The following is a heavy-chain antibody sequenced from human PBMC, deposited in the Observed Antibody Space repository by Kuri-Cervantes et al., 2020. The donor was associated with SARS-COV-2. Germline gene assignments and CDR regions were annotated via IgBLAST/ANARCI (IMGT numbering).Heavy chain of an antibody. CDR1: GYTFTSYG. CDR2: INPNSGGT. V-gene: IGHV1-2*04. Sequence: ASVKVSCKASGYTFTSYGISWVRQAPGQGLEWMGWINPNSGGTNYAQKFQGWVTMTRDTSISTAYMELSRLRSDDTAVYYCARDEFRSRGWPRGGSMDVWCQGTTVTVSS. CDR3: ARDEFRSRGWPRGGSMDV. J-gene: IGHJ6*02. D-gene: IGHD6-19*01.